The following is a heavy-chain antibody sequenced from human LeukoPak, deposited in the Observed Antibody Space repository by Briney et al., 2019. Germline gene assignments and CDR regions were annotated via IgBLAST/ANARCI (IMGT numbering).Heavy chain of an antibody. D-gene: IGHD2-2*01. Sequence: SETLSLTCTVSGGSISSYYWSWIRQPSGKGLEWIGYIYYSGSTNYNPSLKSRVTISVDTSKNQFSLKLSSVTAADTAVYYCARSLTAAGSRDWSDPWGQGTLVTVSS. J-gene: IGHJ5*02. CDR1: GGSISSYY. CDR2: IYYSGST. V-gene: IGHV4-59*01. CDR3: ARSLTAAGSRDWSDP.